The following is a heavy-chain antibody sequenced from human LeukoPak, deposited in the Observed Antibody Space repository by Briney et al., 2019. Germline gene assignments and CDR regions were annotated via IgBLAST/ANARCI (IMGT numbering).Heavy chain of an antibody. V-gene: IGHV3-48*03. D-gene: IGHD3-16*01. CDR2: ISNSASTI. J-gene: IGHJ6*04. CDR1: GFTFSSYE. Sequence: GGSLRLSCAASGFTFSSYEMNWVRQAPGKGLEWVSYISNSASTIYYADSVKGRFTISRDNAKNSLYLQMNSLRAEDTAVYYCARWVFGFTDVWGKGTTVTVSS. CDR3: ARWVFGFTDV.